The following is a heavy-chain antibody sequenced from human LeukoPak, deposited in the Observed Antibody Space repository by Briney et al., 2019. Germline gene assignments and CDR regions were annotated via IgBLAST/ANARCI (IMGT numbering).Heavy chain of an antibody. V-gene: IGHV4-34*01. CDR1: GGSFSGYY. Sequence: KPSETLSLTCAVYGGSFSGYYWSWIRQPPGKGLEWIGEINHSGSTNYNPSLKSRVTISVDTSKNQFSLKLSSVTAADTAVYYCARRVTWFGYYFDYWGQGTLVTVSS. D-gene: IGHD3-10*01. CDR3: ARRVTWFGYYFDY. J-gene: IGHJ4*02. CDR2: INHSGST.